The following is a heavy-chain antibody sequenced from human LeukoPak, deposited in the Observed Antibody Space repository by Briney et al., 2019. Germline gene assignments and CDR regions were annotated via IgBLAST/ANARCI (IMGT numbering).Heavy chain of an antibody. CDR3: ARRGVVVTVDY. D-gene: IGHD2-21*02. Sequence: SETLSLTCTVSGGSISSSSYYWGWPRQPPGKGLEWIGSIYYSGSTYYNPSLKSRVTISVDTSKNQFSLKLSSVTAADTAVYYCARRGVVVTVDYWGQGTLVTVSS. V-gene: IGHV4-39*01. CDR2: IYYSGST. CDR1: GGSISSSSYY. J-gene: IGHJ4*02.